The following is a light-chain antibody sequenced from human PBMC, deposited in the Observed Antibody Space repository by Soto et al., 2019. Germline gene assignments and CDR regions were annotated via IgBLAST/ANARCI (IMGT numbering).Light chain of an antibody. V-gene: IGKV3-15*01. CDR3: QHYNSWPPWT. Sequence: IVMTQSPATLSVSLGERVTLSCRASQSIGTFLAWYQQKPGQSPRLLIYGVSTRTAGLPARFSGSGSGTDFTLTISSVQSEDFAVYYCQHYNSWPPWTFGQGTKVDIK. CDR2: GVS. J-gene: IGKJ1*01. CDR1: QSIGTF.